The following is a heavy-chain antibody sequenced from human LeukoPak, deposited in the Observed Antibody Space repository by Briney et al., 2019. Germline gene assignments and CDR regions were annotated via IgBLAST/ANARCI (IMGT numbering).Heavy chain of an antibody. CDR3: GRDRHGYFDY. J-gene: IGHJ4*02. CDR1: GFTFRNYW. CDR2: IKQDGSEK. V-gene: IGHV3-7*01. Sequence: PGGSLRLSCAASGFTFRNYWISWVRQAPGKGLEWVSYIKQDGSEKYYLDSVKGRFTISRDNAKNSLFLQMSSLRAEDTAVYYCGRDRHGYFDYWGQGILVSVSS.